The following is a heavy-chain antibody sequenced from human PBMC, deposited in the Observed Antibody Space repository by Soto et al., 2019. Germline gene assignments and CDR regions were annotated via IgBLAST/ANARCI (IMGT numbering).Heavy chain of an antibody. CDR1: GFAFHGYA. D-gene: IGHD4-17*01. J-gene: IGHJ4*02. CDR2: IWYDGSNT. Sequence: QVQLVESGGGVVQPGRSLRLSCAASGFAFHGYAMHWVRQAPGKGLEWVAIIWYDGSNTYYGDSVKGRFTISRDNSKNTVYLQMNSLSVEDTAVYYSARDRKTRHCEYWGQGIRVTVSS. CDR3: ARDRKTRHCEY. V-gene: IGHV3-33*01.